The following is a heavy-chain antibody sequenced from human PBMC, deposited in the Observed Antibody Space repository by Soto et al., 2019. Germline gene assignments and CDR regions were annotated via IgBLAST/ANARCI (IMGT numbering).Heavy chain of an antibody. CDR3: AKEGYSYGGAPYGMDV. D-gene: IGHD5-18*01. Sequence: TGGSLRLSCAASGFSFSTYNMNWVRQAPGRGLEWVSYISSRSSTIYHADSVKGRFTISRDNAKNSLYLQMDSLRAEDTAVYYCAKEGYSYGGAPYGMDVWGQGTTVTVSS. J-gene: IGHJ6*02. CDR1: GFSFSTYN. CDR2: ISSRSSTI. V-gene: IGHV3-48*04.